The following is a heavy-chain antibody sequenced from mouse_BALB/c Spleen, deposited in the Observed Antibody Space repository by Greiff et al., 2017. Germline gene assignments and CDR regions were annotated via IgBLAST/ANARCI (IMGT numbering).Heavy chain of an antibody. CDR2: IDPANGNT. D-gene: IGHD1-2*01. CDR3: GTTAPGY. J-gene: IGHJ2*01. Sequence: VQLKQSGAELVKPGASVKLSCTASGFNIKDTYMQWVKQRPEQGLEWIGRIDPANGNTKYDPKFQGKATITADTSSNTAYLQLSSLTSEDTAVYYCGTTAPGYWGQGTTLTVSS. CDR1: GFNIKDTY. V-gene: IGHV14-3*02.